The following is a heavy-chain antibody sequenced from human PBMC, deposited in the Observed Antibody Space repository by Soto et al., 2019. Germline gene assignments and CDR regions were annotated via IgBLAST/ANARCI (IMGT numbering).Heavy chain of an antibody. Sequence: PGGSLRLSCAASGFTFDDYAMHWVRQAPGKGLEWVSGISWNSGSIGYADSVKGRFTISRDNAKNSLYLQMNSLRAEDTALYYCAKALFAPPTAHIAVAPFDYWGQGTLVTVSS. CDR1: GFTFDDYA. CDR3: AKALFAPPTAHIAVAPFDY. CDR2: ISWNSGSI. V-gene: IGHV3-9*01. J-gene: IGHJ4*02. D-gene: IGHD6-19*01.